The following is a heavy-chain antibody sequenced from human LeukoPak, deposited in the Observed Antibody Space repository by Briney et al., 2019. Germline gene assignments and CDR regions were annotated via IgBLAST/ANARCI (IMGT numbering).Heavy chain of an antibody. D-gene: IGHD2-2*01. CDR3: ASQESSYGPTFDY. Sequence: SDTLSLICSVCVRSNSSCYWIWIRHPPAKALVWIGSMYYSGSTSYNPSFKGRVTISVDTSTDHFSLKLRSVTAADTAMYYCASQESSYGPTFDYWGQGILVTVSS. CDR2: MYYSGST. J-gene: IGHJ4*02. CDR1: VRSNSSCY. V-gene: IGHV4-59*07.